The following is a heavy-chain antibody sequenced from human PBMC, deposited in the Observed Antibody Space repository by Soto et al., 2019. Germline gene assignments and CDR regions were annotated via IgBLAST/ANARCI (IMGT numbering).Heavy chain of an antibody. CDR3: ARESRPWFGELSLYYYYGMDV. J-gene: IGHJ6*02. Sequence: SETLSLTCTVSGGSISSGGYYWSWIRQHPGKGLEWIGYIYYSGSTNYNPSLKSRVTISVDMSKNQFSLKLSSVTAADTAVYYCARESRPWFGELSLYYYYGMDVWGQGTTVTVSS. CDR2: IYYSGST. D-gene: IGHD3-10*01. CDR1: GGSISSGGYY. V-gene: IGHV4-61*08.